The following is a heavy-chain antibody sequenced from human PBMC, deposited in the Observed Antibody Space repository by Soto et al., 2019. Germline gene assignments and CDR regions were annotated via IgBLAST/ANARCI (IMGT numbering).Heavy chain of an antibody. J-gene: IGHJ6*01. CDR3: ARVGGIKIFGVAPNNYGMDV. CDR1: GDSVSSNSAA. V-gene: IGHV6-1*01. D-gene: IGHD3-3*01. CDR2: TYYRSKWYN. Sequence: SQTLSLTCAISGDSVSSNSAAWNWIRQSPSRGLEWLGRTYYRSKWYNDYAVSVKSRITINPDTSKNQFSLQLNSVTPEDTAVYYCARVGGIKIFGVAPNNYGMDVWGQGPTVTVSS.